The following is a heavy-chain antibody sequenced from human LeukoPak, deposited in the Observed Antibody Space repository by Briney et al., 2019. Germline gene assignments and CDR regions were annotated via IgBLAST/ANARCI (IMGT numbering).Heavy chain of an antibody. CDR3: AITKTYSSSWRDAFDI. J-gene: IGHJ3*02. V-gene: IGHV1-69*05. CDR1: GGTFSSYA. CDR2: IIPIFGTA. Sequence: SVKVSCKASGGTFSSYAISWVRQAPGQGLEWMGGIIPIFGTANYAQKFQGRVTMTRDTSISTAYMELSRLRSDDTAVYYCAITKTYSSSWRDAFDIWGQGTMVTVSS. D-gene: IGHD6-13*01.